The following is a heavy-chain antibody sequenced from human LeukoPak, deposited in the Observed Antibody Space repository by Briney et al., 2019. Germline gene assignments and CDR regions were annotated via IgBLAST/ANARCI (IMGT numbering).Heavy chain of an antibody. J-gene: IGHJ5*02. Sequence: GASVKVSCKASGYTFTGDFIHWVRQAPGQGLEWMGWINSDSGGTNYARKFQGRVTMTRDTSISTAYMELSSLRSDDTAVFYCARGNIATRRGENWFDPWSQGTLVTVSS. V-gene: IGHV1-2*02. CDR2: INSDSGGT. CDR1: GYTFTGDF. CDR3: ARGNIATRRGENWFDP. D-gene: IGHD6-6*01.